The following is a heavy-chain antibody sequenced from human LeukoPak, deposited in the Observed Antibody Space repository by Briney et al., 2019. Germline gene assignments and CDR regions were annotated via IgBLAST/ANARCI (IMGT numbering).Heavy chain of an antibody. CDR1: GYTFTSYD. J-gene: IGHJ4*02. Sequence: ASVRVSCKTSGYTFTSYDINWVRQATGQGLEWMGWMNPNSGNTGYAQKFQGRVTMTRNTSISTAYMELSSLRSEDTAVYYCARISGAAAYYFDYWGQGTLVTVSS. V-gene: IGHV1-8*01. D-gene: IGHD6-13*01. CDR3: ARISGAAAYYFDY. CDR2: MNPNSGNT.